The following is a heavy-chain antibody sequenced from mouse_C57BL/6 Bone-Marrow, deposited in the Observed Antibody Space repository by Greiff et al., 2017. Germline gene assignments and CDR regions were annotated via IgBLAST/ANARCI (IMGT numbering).Heavy chain of an antibody. V-gene: IGHV1-72*01. CDR3: ERYVRTTIVATGAMDY. Sequence: QVQLQQPGAEFVKPGASVKLSCKASGYTFTSYWMHWVKQRPGRGLAWIGRIDPNSGGTKYNEKFKSKATLTVDKPSSTAYMQLSSLTSEESAVYYSERYVRTTIVATGAMDYWGQGTSVTVSS. CDR2: IDPNSGGT. CDR1: GYTFTSYW. J-gene: IGHJ4*01. D-gene: IGHD1-1*01.